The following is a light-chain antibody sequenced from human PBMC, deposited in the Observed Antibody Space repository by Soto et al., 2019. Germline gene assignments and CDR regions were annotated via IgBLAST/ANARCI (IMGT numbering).Light chain of an antibody. CDR3: QQYKTYPWT. V-gene: IGKV1-5*01. Sequence: IQMTQSPSTLTSSLGDRVTITCRASQSISSWLAWYQQKPRKAPKLLIYDASDLESGVPSRFSGSGSGTEFALTITSLQPDDFATYYCQQYKTYPWTFGQGTKVDI. CDR2: DAS. CDR1: QSISSW. J-gene: IGKJ1*01.